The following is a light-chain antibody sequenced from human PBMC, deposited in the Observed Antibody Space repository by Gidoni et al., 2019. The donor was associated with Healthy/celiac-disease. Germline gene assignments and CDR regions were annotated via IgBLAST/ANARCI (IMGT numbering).Light chain of an antibody. CDR3: QQRSNWLT. CDR2: DAS. CDR1: QSVSSY. J-gene: IGKJ4*01. Sequence: IVLTQSPATLSLSPGDRATLSCRASQSVSSYLAWYQQKPGQAPRLLSYDASNRATGIPARFSGSGSGTDFTLTISSLEPEDLAVYYCQQRSNWLTFGGGTKVEIK. V-gene: IGKV3-11*01.